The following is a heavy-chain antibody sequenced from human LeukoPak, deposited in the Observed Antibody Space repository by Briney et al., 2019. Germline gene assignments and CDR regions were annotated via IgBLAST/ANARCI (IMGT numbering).Heavy chain of an antibody. CDR2: INHSGST. D-gene: IGHD5-12*01. CDR1: GGSFSGYY. Sequence: PSETLSLTCAVYGGSFSGYYWSWIRQPPGKGLEWIGEINHSGSTNYNPSPKSRVTISVDTSKNQFSLKLSSVTAADTAVYYCARVRGYSDYYYYMDVWGKGTTVTISS. J-gene: IGHJ6*03. CDR3: ARVRGYSDYYYYMDV. V-gene: IGHV4-34*01.